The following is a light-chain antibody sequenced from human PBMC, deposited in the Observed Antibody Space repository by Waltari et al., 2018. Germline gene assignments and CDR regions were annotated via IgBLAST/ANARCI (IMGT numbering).Light chain of an antibody. J-gene: IGKJ1*01. CDR2: LGT. Sequence: DIVMTQSPLSLPVTPGEPASISCSSSQSLLHSNGYTYLEWYLQKPRQSPQLLIYLGTNRASGVPDRFSGSGSGTDYTLKISRVEAEDVGVYYCMQARQTPWTFGQGTKVEIK. CDR3: MQARQTPWT. V-gene: IGKV2-28*01. CDR1: QSLLHSNGYTY.